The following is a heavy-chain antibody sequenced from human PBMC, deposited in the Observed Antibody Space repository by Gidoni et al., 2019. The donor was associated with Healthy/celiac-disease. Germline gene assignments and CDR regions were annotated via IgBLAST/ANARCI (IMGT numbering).Heavy chain of an antibody. CDR1: VGSLSSGGYY. V-gene: IGHV4-31*03. CDR2: IYYRGST. D-gene: IGHD6-13*01. J-gene: IGHJ5*02. Sequence: VQLQYSRPGLVTPSPTLSRPCTLSVGSLSSGGYYWSWILQHPGKDMEWIGYIYYRGSTSYNPAIKRRVTISVDTSKNQFSLKLSSVTAADTAVYYCASAAGPINWFDAWGQGTLVTVYS. CDR3: ASAAGPINWFDA.